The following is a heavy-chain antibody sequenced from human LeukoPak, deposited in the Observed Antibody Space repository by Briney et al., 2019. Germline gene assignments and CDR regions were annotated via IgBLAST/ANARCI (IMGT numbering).Heavy chain of an antibody. CDR1: GYTFTGYY. D-gene: IGHD6-13*01. V-gene: IGHV1-2*02. J-gene: IGHJ1*01. CDR2: INPNSGGT. CDR3: ARDSSSWDAEYFQH. Sequence: ASVKVSCKASGYTFTGYYMHWVRQAPGRGLEWMGWINPNSGGTNYAQKFQGRVTMTRDTSISTAHMELSRLRSDDTAVYYCARDSSSWDAEYFQHWGQGTLVTVSS.